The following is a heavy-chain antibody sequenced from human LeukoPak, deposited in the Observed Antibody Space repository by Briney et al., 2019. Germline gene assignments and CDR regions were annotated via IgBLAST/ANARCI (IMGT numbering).Heavy chain of an antibody. Sequence: GASVKVSCKASGYTFTGYYMHWVRQAPGQGLEWVGRISPNTGGTNYAQKFQGRVTMTRDTSISTAYMELSRLRSDDTAVFYCARDHLRGESTGGYHFDYWGQGTLVTVSS. CDR3: ARDHLRGESTGGYHFDY. D-gene: IGHD3-16*02. J-gene: IGHJ4*02. CDR1: GYTFTGYY. V-gene: IGHV1-2*06. CDR2: ISPNTGGT.